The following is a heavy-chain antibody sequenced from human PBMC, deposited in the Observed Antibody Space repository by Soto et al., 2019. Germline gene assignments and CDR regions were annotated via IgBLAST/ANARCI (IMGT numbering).Heavy chain of an antibody. V-gene: IGHV1-69*01. CDR3: ARDQLELRLTSYYYGIEV. CDR1: GGTFSSSG. CDR2: IIPIFGST. D-gene: IGHD1-7*01. Sequence: QVQVVQSGAEVKKPGSSVRVYCEASGGTFSSSGVSSVRQAPGQGLEWMGGIIPIFGSTHYAQKCQGRISVTADASTTTVYLDLKSLRSDDTAVYYCARDQLELRLTSYYYGIEVWGQGTPVNVSS. J-gene: IGHJ6*02.